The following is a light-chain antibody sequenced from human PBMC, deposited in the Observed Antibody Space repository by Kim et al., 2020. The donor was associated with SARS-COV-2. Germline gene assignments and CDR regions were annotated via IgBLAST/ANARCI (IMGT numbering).Light chain of an antibody. J-gene: IGKJ2*01. V-gene: IGKV1-8*01. CDR2: AAS. Sequence: ASTGDRVTITCRASQGISSYLAWYQHKPGKAPKLLIYAASTLQSGVPSRFSGSGSGTDFTLTISCLQSEDFATYYCQQYYSYPPYTFGQGTKLEI. CDR1: QGISSY. CDR3: QQYYSYPPYT.